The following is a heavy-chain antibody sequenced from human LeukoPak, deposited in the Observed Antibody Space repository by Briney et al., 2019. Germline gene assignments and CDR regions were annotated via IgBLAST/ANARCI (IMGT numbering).Heavy chain of an antibody. CDR1: GFTVSSNY. V-gene: IGHV3-23*01. CDR3: AKGGYSSVLFDY. CDR2: ISGSGGST. D-gene: IGHD6-19*01. Sequence: GSLRLSCAASGFTVSSNYMSWVRQAPGKGLEWVSAISGSGGSTYYADSVKGRFTISRDNSKNTLYLQMNSLRAEDTAVYYCAKGGYSSVLFDYWGQGTLVTVSS. J-gene: IGHJ4*02.